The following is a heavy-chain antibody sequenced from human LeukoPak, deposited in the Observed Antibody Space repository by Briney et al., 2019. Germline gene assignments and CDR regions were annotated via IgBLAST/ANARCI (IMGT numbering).Heavy chain of an antibody. D-gene: IGHD2-15*01. CDR3: ARYVGYCSGGSCRGGFDP. CDR2: IWYDGSNK. V-gene: IGHV3-33*01. CDR1: GFTFSSYG. Sequence: GGSLRLSCAASGFTFSSYGMHWVRQAPGKGLEWVAVIWYDGSNKYYADSAKGRFTISRGNSKNTLYLQMNSLRAEDTAVYYCARYVGYCSGGSCRGGFDPWGQGTLVTVSS. J-gene: IGHJ5*02.